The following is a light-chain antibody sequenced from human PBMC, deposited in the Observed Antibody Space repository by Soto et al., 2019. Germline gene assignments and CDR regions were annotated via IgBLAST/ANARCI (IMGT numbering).Light chain of an antibody. V-gene: IGKV1-33*01. CDR2: GAS. J-gene: IGKJ4*01. CDR1: QDISNY. Sequence: DIQMTQSPSSLSASVGDRVTITCQASQDISNYLNWYQQKPGKAPKFLISGASNLETGVPSRFSGSGSGTDFTFTISSLQPEDIATYYCQQYENLPLTFGGGTKVDNK. CDR3: QQYENLPLT.